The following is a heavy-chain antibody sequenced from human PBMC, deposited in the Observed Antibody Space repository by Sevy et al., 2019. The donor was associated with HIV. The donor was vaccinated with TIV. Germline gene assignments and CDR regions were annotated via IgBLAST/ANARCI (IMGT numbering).Heavy chain of an antibody. CDR2: INPNSGGT. V-gene: IGHV1-2*02. Sequence: GESLKISCKASGYTFTGYYMHWVRQAPGQGLEWMGWINPNSGGTNYAQKFQGRVTMTRDTSISTAYMELSRLRSDDTAVYYCASVLINVSRYCSGGSCPPWQGAFDIWGQGTMVTVSS. J-gene: IGHJ3*02. CDR1: GYTFTGYY. CDR3: ASVLINVSRYCSGGSCPPWQGAFDI. D-gene: IGHD2-15*01.